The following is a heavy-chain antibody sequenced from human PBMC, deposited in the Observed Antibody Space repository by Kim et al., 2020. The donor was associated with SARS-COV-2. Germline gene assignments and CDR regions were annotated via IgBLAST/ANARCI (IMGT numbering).Heavy chain of an antibody. V-gene: IGHV4-39*01. CDR1: GGSISSSSYY. CDR2: IYYSGCT. J-gene: IGHJ6*01. Sequence: SETLSLTCTVSGGSISSSSYYWGWIRQPPGKGLEWIGSIYYSGCTYYNPSLKSRVTISVDTSKNQFSLKLSSVTAADTAVYYCAILSVRSSTWYYYSYG. CDR3: AILSVRSSTWYYYSYG. D-gene: IGHD6-13*01.